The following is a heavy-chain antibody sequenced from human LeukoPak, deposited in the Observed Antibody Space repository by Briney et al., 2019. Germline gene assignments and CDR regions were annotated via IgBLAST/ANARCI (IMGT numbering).Heavy chain of an antibody. D-gene: IGHD3-10*01. V-gene: IGHV1-69*04. CDR1: GGTFSSYA. J-gene: IGHJ3*02. Sequence: VKVSCKASGGTFSSYAISWVRQAPGQGLEWVGRIIPILGIANYAQKFQGRVTITADKSTSTAYMELSSLRSEDTAVYYCASDMVRGVTNAFDIWGQGTMVTVSS. CDR2: IIPILGIA. CDR3: ASDMVRGVTNAFDI.